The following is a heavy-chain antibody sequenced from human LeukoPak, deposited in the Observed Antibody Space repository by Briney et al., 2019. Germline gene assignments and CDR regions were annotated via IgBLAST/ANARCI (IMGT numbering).Heavy chain of an antibody. J-gene: IGHJ4*02. Sequence: ASVKVSCKASGYTFTSYYIHWVRQAPGQGLEWMGIIYPGGGSTSYAQKFQGRVTMTRDMSTSTVYMELSSLRSEDTAVYYCAIDNDFDYWGQGTLVTVSS. CDR3: AIDNDFDY. V-gene: IGHV1-46*01. D-gene: IGHD2-8*01. CDR1: GYTFTSYY. CDR2: IYPGGGST.